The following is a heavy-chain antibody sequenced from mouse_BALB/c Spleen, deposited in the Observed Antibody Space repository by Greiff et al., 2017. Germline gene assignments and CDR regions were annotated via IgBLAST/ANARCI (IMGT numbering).Heavy chain of an antibody. CDR1: GYSFTSYW. V-gene: IGHV1-5*01. CDR3: TRKKYGNSYAMDY. J-gene: IGHJ4*01. Sequence: DVQLQESGTVLARPGASVKMSCKASGYSFTSYWMHWVKQRPGQGLEWIGAIYPGNSDTSYNQKFKGKAKLTAVTSASTAYMELSSLTNEDSAVYYCTRKKYGNSYAMDYWGQGTSVTVSS. D-gene: IGHD2-10*02. CDR2: IYPGNSDT.